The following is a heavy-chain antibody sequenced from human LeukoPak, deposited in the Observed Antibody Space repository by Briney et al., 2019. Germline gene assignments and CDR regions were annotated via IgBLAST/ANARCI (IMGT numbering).Heavy chain of an antibody. Sequence: SQTLTLTCTVSGGSISSGGYYWSWIRQPPGKGLEWIGYIYHSGSTYYNPSLKSRVTISVDRSKNQFSLKLSSVTAADTAVYYCARDVLRYFDWPIIWGQGTTVTVSS. D-gene: IGHD3-9*01. CDR2: IYHSGST. CDR3: ARDVLRYFDWPII. CDR1: GGSISSGGYY. V-gene: IGHV4-30-2*01. J-gene: IGHJ6*02.